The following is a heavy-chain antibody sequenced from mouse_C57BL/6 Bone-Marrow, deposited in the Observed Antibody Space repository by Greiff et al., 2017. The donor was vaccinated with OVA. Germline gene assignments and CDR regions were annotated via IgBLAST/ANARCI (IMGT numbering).Heavy chain of an antibody. CDR2: IDPSDSYT. V-gene: IGHV1-50*01. CDR1: GYTFTSYW. CDR3: AREDTTVVDFDY. Sequence: VQLQQPGAELVKPGASVKLSCKASGYTFTSYWMQWVKQRPGQGLEWIGEIDPSDSYTNYNQKFKGKATLTVDTSSSTAYMQLSSLTSEDSAVYYCAREDTTVVDFDYWGQGTTLTVSS. J-gene: IGHJ2*01. D-gene: IGHD1-1*01.